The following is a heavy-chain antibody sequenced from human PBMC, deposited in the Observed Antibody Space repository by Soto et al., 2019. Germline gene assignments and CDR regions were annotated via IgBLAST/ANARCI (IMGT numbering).Heavy chain of an antibody. Sequence: QVQLVQSGTEVKKPGASVTVSCKASGYIFTAYYLHWVRQASGQGLEWMGWIYPDTGDTGFHQKFQDRVTLTRDTATDTAFMELTGLKFNDTALYYCTRGPLEWGQGTLVTVSS. V-gene: IGHV1-2*02. CDR2: IYPDTGDT. CDR3: TRGPLE. CDR1: GYIFTAYY. J-gene: IGHJ4*02.